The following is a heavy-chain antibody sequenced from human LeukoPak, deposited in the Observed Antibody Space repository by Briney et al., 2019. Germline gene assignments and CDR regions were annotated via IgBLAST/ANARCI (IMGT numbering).Heavy chain of an antibody. CDR1: RYTFISYV. CDR2: MNPNSGNT. J-gene: IGHJ6*03. V-gene: IGHV1-8*03. Sequence: ASVKVSCKACRYTFISYVIKWGRQATGQGLEGMGWMNPNSGNTGSAQKFKGRATITRKTSISTAYMELSSLRSEDTAVYYCARGDSSSWYGLQFYIDVWNKETTVTVPS. CDR3: ARGDSSSWYGLQFYIDV. D-gene: IGHD6-13*01.